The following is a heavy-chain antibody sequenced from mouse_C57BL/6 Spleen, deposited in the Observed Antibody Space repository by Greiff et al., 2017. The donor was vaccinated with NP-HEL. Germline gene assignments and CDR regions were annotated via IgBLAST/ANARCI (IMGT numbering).Heavy chain of an antibody. J-gene: IGHJ3*01. Sequence: VQLQQSGPELVKPGASVKISCKASGYTFTDYYMNWVKQSHGKSLEWIGDINPNNGGTSYNQKFKGKATLTVDKSSSTAYMELRSLTSEDSAVYYCARGGGSSYEAWFAYWGQGTLVTVSA. CDR1: GYTFTDYY. CDR2: INPNNGGT. CDR3: ARGGGSSYEAWFAY. V-gene: IGHV1-26*01. D-gene: IGHD1-1*01.